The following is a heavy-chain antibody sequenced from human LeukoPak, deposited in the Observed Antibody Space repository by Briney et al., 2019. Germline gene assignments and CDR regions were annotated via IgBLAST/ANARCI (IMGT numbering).Heavy chain of an antibody. CDR2: ISRSSSYI. D-gene: IGHD3-9*01. V-gene: IGHV3-21*01. J-gene: IGHJ4*02. CDR3: ASGPALTISCYPL. Sequence: GGSLRLSCAASGFTFISYSMNWVRQAPGNGLEWVSSISRSSSYISYAASVKGRFTISRDNTKNSLYLQMNSLRAEDTAVYYCASGPALTISCYPLWGQGTLSPSAQ. CDR1: GFTFISYS.